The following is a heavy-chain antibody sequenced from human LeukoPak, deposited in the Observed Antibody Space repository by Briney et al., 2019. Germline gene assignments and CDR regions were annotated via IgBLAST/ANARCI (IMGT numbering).Heavy chain of an antibody. J-gene: IGHJ5*02. CDR1: GGSFSGYY. Sequence: SETLSLTCAVYGGSFSGYYWSWIRQPPGKGLEWIGEINHSGSTNYNPSLKSRVTKSVDASKNQFSLKLSSVTAADTAVYYCARGQRNYYGSGSYRDWFDPWGQGTLVTVSS. CDR3: ARGQRNYYGSGSYRDWFDP. V-gene: IGHV4-34*01. D-gene: IGHD3-10*01. CDR2: INHSGST.